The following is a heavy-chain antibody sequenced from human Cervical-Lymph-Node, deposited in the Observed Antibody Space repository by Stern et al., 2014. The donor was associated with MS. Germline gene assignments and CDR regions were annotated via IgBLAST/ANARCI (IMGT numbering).Heavy chain of an antibody. CDR3: AREMATHPYYYYGMDV. J-gene: IGHJ6*02. D-gene: IGHD5-24*01. V-gene: IGHV1-18*04. Sequence: QVQLVQSGAEVKKPWASAKVSCKASGYTFTSYVISWVRQDPGQGLDGIGWISAYNGNTNYAQKLPGRVTMTTDTASSTAYMELTSLRSDDTAVYYCAREMATHPYYYYGMDVWGQGTTVTVSS. CDR2: ISAYNGNT. CDR1: GYTFTSYV.